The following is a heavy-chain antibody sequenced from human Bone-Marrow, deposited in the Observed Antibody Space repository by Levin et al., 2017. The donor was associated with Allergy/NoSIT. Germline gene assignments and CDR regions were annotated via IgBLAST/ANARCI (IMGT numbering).Heavy chain of an antibody. J-gene: IGHJ4*02. Sequence: GESLKISCAASGFTFSSYWMSWVRQAPGKGLELVANIKQDGSEKYYVDSVKGRFTISRDNAKNSLYLQMNSLRAEDTAVYYCARVCFGYYYFDYWGQGTLVTVSS. V-gene: IGHV3-7*01. D-gene: IGHD6-25*01. CDR3: ARVCFGYYYFDY. CDR1: GFTFSSYW. CDR2: IKQDGSEK.